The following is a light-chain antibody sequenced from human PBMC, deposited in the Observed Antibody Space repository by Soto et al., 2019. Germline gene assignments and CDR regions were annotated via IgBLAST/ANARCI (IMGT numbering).Light chain of an antibody. V-gene: IGLV2-14*03. Sequence: QSVLTQPASVSGSPGQSITISCTGTSSDVGGYKYVSWYQQHPGKAPKLIIYDVNNRPSGVSNRFSGSKSGNTASLTISGLQSADEADYYCSSYTSSNTWVFGGGTKLTVL. J-gene: IGLJ3*02. CDR3: SSYTSSNTWV. CDR1: SSDVGGYKY. CDR2: DVN.